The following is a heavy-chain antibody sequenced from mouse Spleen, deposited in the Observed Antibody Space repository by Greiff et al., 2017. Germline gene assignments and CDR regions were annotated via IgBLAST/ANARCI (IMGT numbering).Heavy chain of an antibody. Sequence: VQLQQSGPGLVKPSQSLSLTCSVTGYSITSGYYWNWIRQFPGNKLEWMGYISYDGSNNYNPSLKNRISITRDTSKNQFFLKLNSVTTEDTATYYCARDGTLPFAYWGQGTLVTVSA. J-gene: IGHJ3*01. CDR3: ARDGTLPFAY. CDR1: GYSITSGYY. CDR2: ISYDGSN. D-gene: IGHD1-1*02. V-gene: IGHV3-6*01.